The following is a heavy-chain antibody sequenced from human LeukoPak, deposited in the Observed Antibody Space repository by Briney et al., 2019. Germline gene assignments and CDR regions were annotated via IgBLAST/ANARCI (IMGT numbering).Heavy chain of an antibody. V-gene: IGHV3-48*03. J-gene: IGHJ4*02. D-gene: IGHD1-14*01. CDR1: GFTFRNYE. CDR2: IDGSGSTM. CDR3: SRDVNNTFDY. Sequence: GSLRLSCAASGFTFRNYELIWVRQAPGKGLEFVSYIDGSGSTMYYADSVKGRFTISRDNTKNSVFLQMNSLRAEDTAVYYCSRDVNNTFDYWGQGTLVTVSS.